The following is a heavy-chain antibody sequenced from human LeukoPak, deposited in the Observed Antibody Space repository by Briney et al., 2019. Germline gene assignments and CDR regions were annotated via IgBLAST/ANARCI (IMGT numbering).Heavy chain of an antibody. CDR3: AKSEPIWFGESANAFDI. Sequence: GGSLRLSCAASGFTFGDYAMHWVRQALGKGLEWVSGISWNSGSIDYADSVKGRFTISRDNAKNTLYLQMNRLRAEDTALYYCAKSEPIWFGESANAFDIWGQGTMVTVSS. V-gene: IGHV3-9*01. CDR1: GFTFGDYA. J-gene: IGHJ3*02. D-gene: IGHD3-10*01. CDR2: ISWNSGSI.